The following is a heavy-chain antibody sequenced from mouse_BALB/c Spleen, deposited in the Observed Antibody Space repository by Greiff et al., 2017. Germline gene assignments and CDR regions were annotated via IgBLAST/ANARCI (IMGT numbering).Heavy chain of an antibody. CDR2: ISSGGST. J-gene: IGHJ4*01. V-gene: IGHV5-6-5*01. D-gene: IGHD2-10*02. Sequence: EVQLVESGGGLVKPGGSLKLSCAASGFTFSSYAMSWVRQTPEQRLEWVASISSGGSTYYPDSVKGRFTISRDNARNILYLQMSSLRSEDTAMYYCARYGSYDYAMDYWGQGTAVTVSS. CDR1: GFTFSSYA. CDR3: ARYGSYDYAMDY.